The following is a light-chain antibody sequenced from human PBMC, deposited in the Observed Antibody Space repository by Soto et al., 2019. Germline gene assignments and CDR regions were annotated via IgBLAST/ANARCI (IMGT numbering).Light chain of an antibody. CDR2: EVT. V-gene: IGLV2-8*01. J-gene: IGLJ2*01. Sequence: QSALIQPPSASGSPGQSVTISCTGTSSDIAIYKYVSWYQQLPGKAPKLMIYEVTKRPSGVPDRFSGSNSGNTASLTVSGLQPEDEADYYCSLYVGGNNVVLFGGGTKLTVL. CDR1: SSDIAIYKY. CDR3: SLYVGGNNVVL.